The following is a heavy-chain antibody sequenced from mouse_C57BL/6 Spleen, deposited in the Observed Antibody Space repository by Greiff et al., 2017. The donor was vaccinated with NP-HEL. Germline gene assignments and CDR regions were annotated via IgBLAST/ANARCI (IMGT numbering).Heavy chain of an antibody. CDR3: TRGRYYGSSDGYFDV. CDR1: GYTFTDYE. V-gene: IGHV1-15*01. D-gene: IGHD1-1*01. Sequence: VQLQQSGAELVRPGASVTLSCKASGYTFTDYEMHWVKQTPVHGLEWIGAIDPETGGTAYNQKFKGKAILTADKSSSTAYMELRSLTSEDSAVYYCTRGRYYGSSDGYFDVWGTGTTVTVSS. J-gene: IGHJ1*03. CDR2: IDPETGGT.